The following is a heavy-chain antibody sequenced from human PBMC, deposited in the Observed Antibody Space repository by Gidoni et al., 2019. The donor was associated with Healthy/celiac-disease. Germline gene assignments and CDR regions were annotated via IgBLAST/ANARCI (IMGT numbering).Heavy chain of an antibody. V-gene: IGHV3-15*01. CDR2: IKSKTDGGTT. CDR3: TTQDSSGWYLRDY. D-gene: IGHD6-19*01. J-gene: IGHJ4*02. CDR1: GFTSSNAW. Sequence: EVQLVESGGGLVKPGGSLRLSCAASGFTSSNAWMSWVRQAPGKGLEWVGRIKSKTDGGTTDYAAPVKGRFTISRDDSKNTLYLQMNSLKTEDTAVYYCTTQDSSGWYLRDYWGQGTLVTVSS.